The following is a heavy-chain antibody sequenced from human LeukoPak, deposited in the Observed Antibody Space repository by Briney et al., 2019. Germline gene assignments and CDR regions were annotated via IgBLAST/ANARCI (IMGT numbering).Heavy chain of an antibody. CDR2: INHSGST. D-gene: IGHD6-25*01. CDR3: ARVPYGSARRPADY. CDR1: GGPFSGYY. Sequence: PSETLSLTCAVYGGPFSGYYWSWIRQPPGKGLEWIGEINHSGSTNYNPSLKSRVTISVDTSQNQFSLKLSSVTAADTAVYYCARVPYGSARRPADYWGQGTLVTASS. V-gene: IGHV4-34*01. J-gene: IGHJ4*02.